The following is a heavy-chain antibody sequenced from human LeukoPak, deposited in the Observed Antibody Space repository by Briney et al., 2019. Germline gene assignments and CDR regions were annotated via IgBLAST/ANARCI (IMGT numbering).Heavy chain of an antibody. CDR1: GGSISSGGYY. V-gene: IGHV4-31*03. J-gene: IGHJ4*02. Sequence: NPSQTLSLTCTVSGGSISSGGYYWSWIRQHPGKGLEWIGYIYYSGSTYYNPSLKSRVTISVDTSKNQFSLKLSSVTAADTAVYYCARADKSGWYDEPFDYWGQGTLVTVSS. D-gene: IGHD6-19*01. CDR2: IYYSGST. CDR3: ARADKSGWYDEPFDY.